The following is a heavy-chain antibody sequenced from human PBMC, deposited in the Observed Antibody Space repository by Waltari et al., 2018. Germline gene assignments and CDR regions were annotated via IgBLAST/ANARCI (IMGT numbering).Heavy chain of an antibody. CDR2: INSEGSLI. D-gene: IGHD3-10*01. Sequence: EVQLVESGGGLVRTGGSMGLYCAASDVTFSTYWQHWVRQAPGKGLVWVARINSEGSLISYAASVKGRFTISRDNAKNTLYLQMNSLRAEDTAVYYCARGGGSLDYWGQGTQVTVSS. J-gene: IGHJ4*02. CDR3: ARGGGSLDY. V-gene: IGHV3-74*01. CDR1: DVTFSTYW.